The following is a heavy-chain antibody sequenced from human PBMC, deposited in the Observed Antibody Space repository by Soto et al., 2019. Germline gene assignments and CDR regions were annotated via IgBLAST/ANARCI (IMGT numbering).Heavy chain of an antibody. J-gene: IGHJ3*02. V-gene: IGHV4-61*01. CDR2: IYYSGST. CDR3: ARIHTWFGELLSYAFDI. CDR1: GGSFSSGSYY. D-gene: IGHD3-10*01. Sequence: SETLSLTCTVSGGSFSSGSYYWSWIRQPPGKGLEWIGYIYYSGSTNYNPSLKSRVTISVDTSKNQFSLKLSSVTAADTAVYYCARIHTWFGELLSYAFDIWGQGTMVTVS.